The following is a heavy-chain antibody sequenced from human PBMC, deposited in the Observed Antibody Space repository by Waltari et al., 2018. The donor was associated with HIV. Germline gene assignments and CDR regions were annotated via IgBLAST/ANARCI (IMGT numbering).Heavy chain of an antibody. CDR2: ISGDGKNK. Sequence: EVRLVESGGGPVQPGGSLRLSCAASGFPICLYNMNWVRQTPGKGLEWVAYISGDGKNKYYADSVKGRFIISKDNGQNFLHLQMDRLSVDDSAKYFCAREVTSSKVMNYWGQGTPVIVSS. CDR1: GFPICLYN. V-gene: IGHV3-48*03. D-gene: IGHD2-21*02. CDR3: AREVTSSKVMNY. J-gene: IGHJ4*02.